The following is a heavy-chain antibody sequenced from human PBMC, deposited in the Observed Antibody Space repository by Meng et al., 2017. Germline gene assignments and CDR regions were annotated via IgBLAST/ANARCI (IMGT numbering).Heavy chain of an antibody. CDR1: GFTFSSYS. CDR2: ISSSSYI. D-gene: IGHD3-10*01. CDR3: ARIVFLPLRGVIITDAFDI. J-gene: IGHJ3*02. V-gene: IGHV3-21*01. Sequence: GESLKISCAASGFTFSSYSMNWVRQAPGKGLECVSSISSSSYIYYADSVKGRFTISRDNANNSLYLQMNSLRAEDTAVYYCARIVFLPLRGVIITDAFDIWGQGTMVTVSS.